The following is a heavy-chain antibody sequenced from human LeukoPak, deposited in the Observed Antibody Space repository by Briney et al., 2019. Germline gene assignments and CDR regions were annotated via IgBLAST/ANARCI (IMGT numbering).Heavy chain of an antibody. V-gene: IGHV3-48*03. CDR2: ISGSGSTK. CDR3: ARDYGGVMFDY. Sequence: GGSLRLSCAASGFTFSRFEMNWVRQGPGKGLEWASYISGSGSTKYYAETAKGRFTISRDNDKSSLYLQMNSLRAEDTAVYYCARDYGGVMFDYWGQGTLLTVSS. CDR1: GFTFSRFE. J-gene: IGHJ4*02. D-gene: IGHD4-23*01.